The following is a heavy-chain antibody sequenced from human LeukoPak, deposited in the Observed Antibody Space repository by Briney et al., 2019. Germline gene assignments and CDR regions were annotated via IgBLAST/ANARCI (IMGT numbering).Heavy chain of an antibody. J-gene: IGHJ4*02. CDR2: IYPGDSDT. D-gene: IGHD4-17*01. Sequence: GESLKISCKGSGYSFTSYWIGWVRQMPGKGLELMGMIYPGDSDTRYSPSFHGQVTISADKSISTAYLQWSSLKASDTAMYYCARGIPSSQDYGDYGYYFDYWGQGTLVTVSS. V-gene: IGHV5-51*01. CDR3: ARGIPSSQDYGDYGYYFDY. CDR1: GYSFTSYW.